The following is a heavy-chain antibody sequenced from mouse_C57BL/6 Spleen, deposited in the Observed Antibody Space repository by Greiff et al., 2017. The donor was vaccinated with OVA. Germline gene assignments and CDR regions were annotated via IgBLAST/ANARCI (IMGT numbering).Heavy chain of an antibody. CDR3: TYYDYDVWFAY. Sequence: QVQLQQPGAELVRPGASVTLSCKASGYTFTDYEMHWVKQTPVHGLEWIGAIDPETGGTAYNQKFKGKAILTADKSSSTAYMELRSLTSEDSAVYYCTYYDYDVWFAYWGQGTLVTVSA. J-gene: IGHJ3*01. V-gene: IGHV1-15*01. CDR1: GYTFTDYE. CDR2: IDPETGGT. D-gene: IGHD2-4*01.